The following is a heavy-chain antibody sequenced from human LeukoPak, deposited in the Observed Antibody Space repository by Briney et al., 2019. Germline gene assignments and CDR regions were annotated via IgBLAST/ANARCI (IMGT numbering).Heavy chain of an antibody. D-gene: IGHD2-15*01. J-gene: IGHJ4*02. CDR2: FDPEDGET. CDR1: GYTLTELS. CDR3: ATLGYCSGGSCYYFDC. V-gene: IGHV1-24*01. Sequence: ASVKVSCKVSGYTLTELSMHWVRQAPGKGLEWMGGFDPEDGETIYAQKFQGRVTMTEDTSTDTAYMELSSLRSEDTAVYYCATLGYCSGGSCYYFDCWGQGTLVTVSS.